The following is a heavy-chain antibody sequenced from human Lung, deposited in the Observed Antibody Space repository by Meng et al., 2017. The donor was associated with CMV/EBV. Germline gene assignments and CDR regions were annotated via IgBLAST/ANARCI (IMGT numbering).Heavy chain of an antibody. V-gene: IGHV4-59*03. J-gene: IGHJ4*02. CDR1: GGFISSYH. Sequence: SETXSLXCTVAGGFISSYHWSWLRQPPGKGLEWIGHVYYSGGNNYNPSLKSRVTTSLDKSKNQFSLNLTSVTAADTAVYYCATLATLNTHRFDSWGQGVLVTVSS. CDR2: VYYSGGN. D-gene: IGHD1-1*01. CDR3: ATLATLNTHRFDS.